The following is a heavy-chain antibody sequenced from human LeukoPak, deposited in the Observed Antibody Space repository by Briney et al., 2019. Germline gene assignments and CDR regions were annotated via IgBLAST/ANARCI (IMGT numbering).Heavy chain of an antibody. V-gene: IGHV3-7*01. CDR3: ARGSSSWTVYYFDY. CDR2: IKQDGSEK. J-gene: IGHJ4*02. D-gene: IGHD6-13*01. CDR1: GFTFSSYW. Sequence: GGSLRLSCAASGFTFSSYWMSWVRQAPGKGLEWVANIKQDGSEKYYVDSVKGRFTISRDNAKNSLYLQMNSLRAEDTAVYYCARGSSSWTVYYFDYWGQGTLVTVSS.